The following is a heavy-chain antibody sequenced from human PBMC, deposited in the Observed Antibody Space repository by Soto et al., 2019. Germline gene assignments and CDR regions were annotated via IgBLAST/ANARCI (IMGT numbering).Heavy chain of an antibody. CDR1: GYTFTSYA. CDR2: INAGNGNT. D-gene: IGHD2-2*01. J-gene: IGHJ4*02. V-gene: IGHV1-3*05. CDR3: ARGSGVVVTD. Sequence: QVQLVQSGAEEKKPGASVKVSCKASGYTFTSYAMHWVRQAPGQRLEWMGWINAGNGNTKYSQKFQGRVTITTDTSASTDYMELSSLRSEDTAVYYCARGSGVVVTDWGQGTLVTVSS.